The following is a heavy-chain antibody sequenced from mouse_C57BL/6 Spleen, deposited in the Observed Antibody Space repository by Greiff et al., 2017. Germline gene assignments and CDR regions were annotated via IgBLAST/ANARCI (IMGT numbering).Heavy chain of an antibody. J-gene: IGHJ4*01. V-gene: IGHV1-15*01. CDR3: TRGGNYGNLGAMDY. Sequence: VQLQQSGAELVRPGASVTLSCKASGYTFTDYEMHWVKQTPVHGLEWIGAIDPETGGTAYNQKFKGKAILTADKSSSTAYMELRSLTSEDSAVYYCTRGGNYGNLGAMDYWGQGTSVTVSS. CDR1: GYTFTDYE. CDR2: IDPETGGT. D-gene: IGHD2-1*01.